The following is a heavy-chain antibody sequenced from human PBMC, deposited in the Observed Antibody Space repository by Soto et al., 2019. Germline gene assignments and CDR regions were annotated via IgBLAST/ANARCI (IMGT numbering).Heavy chain of an antibody. D-gene: IGHD3-10*01. CDR2: MNPNSGNT. Sequence: QVQLVQSGAEVKKPGASVKVSCKASGYTFTSYDINWVRQATGQGLEWMGWMNPNSGNTGYAQKFQGRVTMTRNTSIXXAXMXXSSLRSEDTAVYYCARVRGGSMVRGRNPTGSWFDSWGQGNLVTVSS. CDR3: ARVRGGSMVRGRNPTGSWFDS. J-gene: IGHJ5*01. CDR1: GYTFTSYD. V-gene: IGHV1-8*01.